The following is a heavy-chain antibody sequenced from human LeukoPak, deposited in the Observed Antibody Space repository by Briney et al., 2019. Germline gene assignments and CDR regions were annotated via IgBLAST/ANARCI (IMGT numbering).Heavy chain of an antibody. CDR3: ARDHKGGKWELRPWYFDL. V-gene: IGHV1-18*01. Sequence: PGASVKVSCKASGYTFTSYGISWVRQAPGQGLEWMGWISAYNGNTNYAQKLQGRVTMTTDTSTSTAYMELGSLRSDDTAVYYCARDHKGGKWELRPWYFDLWGRGTLVTVSS. J-gene: IGHJ2*01. CDR2: ISAYNGNT. D-gene: IGHD1-26*01. CDR1: GYTFTSYG.